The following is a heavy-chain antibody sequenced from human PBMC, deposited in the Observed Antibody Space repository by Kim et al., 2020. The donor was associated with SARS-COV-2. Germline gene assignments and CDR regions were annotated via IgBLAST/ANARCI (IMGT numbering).Heavy chain of an antibody. J-gene: IGHJ6*03. CDR2: INHSGST. Sequence: SETLSLTCAVYGGSFSGYYWSWIRQPPGKGLEWIGEINHSGSTNYNPSLKSRVTISVDTSKNQFSLKLSSVTAADTAVYYCAYWGSPRNYYYYYMDVWGKGTTVTVSS. V-gene: IGHV4-34*01. CDR3: AYWGSPRNYYYYYMDV. D-gene: IGHD7-27*01. CDR1: GGSFSGYY.